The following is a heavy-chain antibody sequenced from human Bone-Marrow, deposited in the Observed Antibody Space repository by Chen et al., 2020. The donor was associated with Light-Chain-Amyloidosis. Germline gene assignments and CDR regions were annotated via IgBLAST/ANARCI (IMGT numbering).Heavy chain of an antibody. V-gene: IGHV4-31*01. D-gene: IGHD3-22*01. CDR3: ARGTMTSVDWSYYCDF. Sequence: TWIRQHPGRGLEWIGYIYYGGNSRYNPSLMSLVTISLDTSKNQFSLNLSSVTAADTAVYYCARGTMTSVDWSYYCDFWGQGTLVTVSS. J-gene: IGHJ4*02. CDR2: IYYGGNS.